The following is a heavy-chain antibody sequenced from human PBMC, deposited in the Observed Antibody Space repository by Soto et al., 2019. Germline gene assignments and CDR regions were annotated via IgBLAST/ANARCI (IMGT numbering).Heavy chain of an antibody. CDR1: GFTFSNYA. CDR3: AKAGGAAGTVDYFDY. D-gene: IGHD6-13*01. Sequence: GSMRLSCAASGFTFSNYAINWCRHSPVKGLEWVSVISGSAGSTYYADSVKGRFTITRDNSKNTLYLQMSSLRAEDTAVYYCAKAGGAAGTVDYFDYWGQGTLVTSPQ. V-gene: IGHV3-23*01. J-gene: IGHJ4*02. CDR2: ISGSAGST.